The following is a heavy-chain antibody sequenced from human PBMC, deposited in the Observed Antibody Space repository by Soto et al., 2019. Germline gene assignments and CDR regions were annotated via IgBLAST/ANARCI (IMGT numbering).Heavy chain of an antibody. V-gene: IGHV3-30-3*01. Sequence: QVQLVESGGGVVQPGRSLRLSCAASGFTFSSYAMHWVRQAPGKGLEWVAVISYDGSNKYYADSVKGRFTISRDNSKNTLYLQMNSLRAEDTAVYYCARDVPYYYDSSGYSYFDYWGQGTLVTVSS. D-gene: IGHD3-22*01. CDR3: ARDVPYYYDSSGYSYFDY. CDR2: ISYDGSNK. CDR1: GFTFSSYA. J-gene: IGHJ4*02.